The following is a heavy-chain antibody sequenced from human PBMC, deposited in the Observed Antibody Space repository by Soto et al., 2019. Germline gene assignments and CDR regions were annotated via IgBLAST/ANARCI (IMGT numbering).Heavy chain of an antibody. Sequence: QVQLVQSGAEVKKPGASVKVSCKASGYTFTSYDINWVRQATGQGLEWMGWMNPNSGNTGYAQKFQGRVTMTRNTSISTAYMELSSLRSEDTAVYYCARGPGYCSGGSCSTESVARHGMDVWGQGTTVTVSS. V-gene: IGHV1-8*01. CDR2: MNPNSGNT. CDR1: GYTFTSYD. D-gene: IGHD2-15*01. CDR3: ARGPGYCSGGSCSTESVARHGMDV. J-gene: IGHJ6*02.